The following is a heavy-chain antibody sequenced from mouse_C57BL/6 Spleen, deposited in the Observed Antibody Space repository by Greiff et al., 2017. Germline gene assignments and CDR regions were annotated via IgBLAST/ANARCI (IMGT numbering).Heavy chain of an antibody. CDR2: IDPSDSET. CDR1: GYTFTSYW. J-gene: IGHJ4*01. V-gene: IGHV1-61*01. Sequence: VQLQQPGAELVRPGSSVKLSCKASGYTFTSYWMDWVKQRPGQGLEWIGNIDPSDSETHYNQKFKDKATLTVDKSSSTAYMQLSSLTSEDSAVYYCARDGRSYAMDCWGQGTSVTVSA. D-gene: IGHD1-1*01. CDR3: ARDGRSYAMDC.